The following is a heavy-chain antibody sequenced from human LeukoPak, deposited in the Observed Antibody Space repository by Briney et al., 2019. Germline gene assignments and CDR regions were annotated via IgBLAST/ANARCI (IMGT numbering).Heavy chain of an antibody. CDR1: GGSISSGGYY. J-gene: IGHJ4*02. V-gene: IGHV4-61*02. D-gene: IGHD2-2*01. CDR3: ARQKDGYCSSTSCQRTTFDY. Sequence: SQTLSLTCTVSGGSISSGGYYWSWIRQPAGKGLEWIGRVYTSGSTNYNPSLKSRVTISIDTSKNQFSLNLSSVTAADTAVYYCARQKDGYCSSTSCQRTTFDYWGQGTLVTVSS. CDR2: VYTSGST.